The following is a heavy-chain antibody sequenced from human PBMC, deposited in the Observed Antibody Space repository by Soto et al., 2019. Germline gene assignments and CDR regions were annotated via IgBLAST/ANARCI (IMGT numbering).Heavy chain of an antibody. V-gene: IGHV3-43*01. Sequence: VESGGVVVQPGGSLRLSCAASGFPFDDYTMHWVRQAPGKGLEWVSLISWDGGSTYYADSVKGRFTISRDNSKNSLYLQMNSLRTEDTALYYCAKDSGPAAGTSFDYWGQGTLVTVSS. CDR3: AKDSGPAAGTSFDY. CDR2: ISWDGGST. CDR1: GFPFDDYT. D-gene: IGHD6-13*01. J-gene: IGHJ4*02.